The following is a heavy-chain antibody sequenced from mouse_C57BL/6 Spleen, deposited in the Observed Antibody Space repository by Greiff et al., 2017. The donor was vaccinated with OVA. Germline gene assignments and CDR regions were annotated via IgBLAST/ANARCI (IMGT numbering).Heavy chain of an antibody. Sequence: VQLQEPGAELVKPGASVKVSCKASGYTFTSYWMHWVKQRPGQGLEWIGRIHPSDSDTNYNQKFKGKATLTVDKSSSTAYMQLSSLTSEDSAVYYCAMGITTVVAMDYWGQGTSVTVSS. CDR2: IHPSDSDT. CDR1: GYTFTSYW. V-gene: IGHV1-74*01. J-gene: IGHJ4*01. CDR3: AMGITTVVAMDY. D-gene: IGHD1-1*01.